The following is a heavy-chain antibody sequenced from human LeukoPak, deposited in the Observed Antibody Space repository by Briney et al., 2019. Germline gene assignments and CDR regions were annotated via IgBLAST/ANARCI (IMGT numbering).Heavy chain of an antibody. D-gene: IGHD3-10*01. J-gene: IGHJ4*02. Sequence: GGSLRLSCAASGFDFSRYWMTWVRQAPEKGLEWVASINQDGSDNRYVDSVKGRFTISRDNAKNSLYLQMDTLRAEDTALYYCARGRGSFESWGQGSLVTVSS. CDR3: ARGRGSFES. CDR1: GFDFSRYW. CDR2: INQDGSDN. V-gene: IGHV3-7*01.